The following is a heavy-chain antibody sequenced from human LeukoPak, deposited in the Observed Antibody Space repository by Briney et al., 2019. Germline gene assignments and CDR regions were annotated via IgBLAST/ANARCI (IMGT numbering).Heavy chain of an antibody. CDR1: GGSISSSSYY. V-gene: IGHV4-39*01. Sequence: PSETLSLTCTVSGGSISSSSYYWGWIRQPPGKGLEWIGSIYYSGSTYYNPSLKSRVTISVDTSKNQFSLKLSSVTAADTAVYYCARQRYSSGWYVAWGQGTLVTVSS. J-gene: IGHJ4*02. CDR3: ARQRYSSGWYVA. D-gene: IGHD6-19*01. CDR2: IYYSGST.